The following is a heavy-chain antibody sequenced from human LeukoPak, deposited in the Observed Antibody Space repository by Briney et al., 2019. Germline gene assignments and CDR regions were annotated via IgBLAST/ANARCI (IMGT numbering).Heavy chain of an antibody. V-gene: IGHV3-74*01. CDR3: ARDLGNWNYDGRGYYFDY. CDR1: GITISRYW. D-gene: IGHD1-7*01. Sequence: PGGSLRLSCAASGITISRYWMHWLRQAPGKGLVWVSRVNGDGSIINYADFVKGRFTISRDNAKNTVSLQMTSLRAEDTAVYYCARDLGNWNYDGRGYYFDYWGQGILVTVSS. CDR2: VNGDGSII. J-gene: IGHJ4*02.